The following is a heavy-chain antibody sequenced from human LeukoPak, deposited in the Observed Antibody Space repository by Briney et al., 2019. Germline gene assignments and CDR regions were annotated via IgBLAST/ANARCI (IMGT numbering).Heavy chain of an antibody. CDR1: GFTFRSYA. CDR3: TKSARSIWWGGAYYFDY. J-gene: IGHJ4*02. CDR2: ISGSGDST. Sequence: PGGSLRLSCAASGFTFRSYAMSWVRQAPGKGLEWVSVISGSGDSTDYADSVKGRFSISRDNSKNTLYLQMNSLRAEDTAVYYCTKSARSIWWGGAYYFDYWGQGALVTVSS. D-gene: IGHD6-13*01. V-gene: IGHV3-23*01.